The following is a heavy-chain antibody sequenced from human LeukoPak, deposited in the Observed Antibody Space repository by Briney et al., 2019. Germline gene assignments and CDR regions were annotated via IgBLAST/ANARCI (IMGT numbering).Heavy chain of an antibody. CDR1: GGSISSHY. CDR2: IFYTGST. V-gene: IGHV4-59*11. J-gene: IGHJ3*02. D-gene: IGHD7-27*01. Sequence: SEALSLTCFVSGGSISSHYWTWIRQPPGKGLEGMADIFYTGSTTYSPSLTNRATISIATSKTQISLKLRSVTAADTAVYFCARVNWGGFDIWGQGTLATVSS. CDR3: ARVNWGGFDI.